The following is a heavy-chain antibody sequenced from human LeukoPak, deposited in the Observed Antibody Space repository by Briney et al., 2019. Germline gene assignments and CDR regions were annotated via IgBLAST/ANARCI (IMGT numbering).Heavy chain of an antibody. CDR3: VRGTGY. J-gene: IGHJ4*02. V-gene: IGHV3-64D*06. CDR1: GYPLSPYD. Sequence: PGGPLTLPCSVSGYPLSPYDMHGPPQSPGKAREYVSAISSNGDNIHYADSVKDRFTISRDNSKNTLYLQMSILRADDTAVYSRVRGTGYWGQGPLVTVS. CDR2: ISSNGDNI.